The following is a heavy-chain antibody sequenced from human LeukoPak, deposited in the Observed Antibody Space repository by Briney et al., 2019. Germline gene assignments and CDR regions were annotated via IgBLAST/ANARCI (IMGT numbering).Heavy chain of an antibody. D-gene: IGHD2-2*01. CDR2: ISYDGSNK. V-gene: IGHV3-30-3*01. CDR1: GFTFSSYA. J-gene: IGHJ3*02. Sequence: GGSLRLSCAASGFTFSSYAMHWVRQAPGKGLEWVAVISYDGSNKYYADSVKGRFTISRDNSKNTLYLQMNSLRAEDTVVYYCARDGGYCSSTSCSPPDAFDIWGQGTMVTVSS. CDR3: ARDGGYCSSTSCSPPDAFDI.